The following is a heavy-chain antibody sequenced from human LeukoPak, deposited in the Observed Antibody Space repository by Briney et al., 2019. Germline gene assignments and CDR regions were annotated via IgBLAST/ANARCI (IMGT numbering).Heavy chain of an antibody. CDR1: GGPISSGSYF. CDR2: IHTSGTT. D-gene: IGHD2-15*01. CDR3: TRGGGYDAFDI. V-gene: IGHV4-61*02. Sequence: SQTLSLTCTVSGGPISSGSYFWSWIRQPAGKGLEWIGRIHTSGTTNYNPSLKSRFTISIDRSKNQFSLKLSSVTATDTAMYYCTRGGGYDAFDIWGQGTMVTVSS. J-gene: IGHJ3*02.